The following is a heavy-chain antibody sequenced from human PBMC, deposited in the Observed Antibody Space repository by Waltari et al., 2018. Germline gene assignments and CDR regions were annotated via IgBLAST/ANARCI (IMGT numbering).Heavy chain of an antibody. D-gene: IGHD2-21*01. CDR1: GFTFSSYA. CDR2: ISYDGSNK. J-gene: IGHJ4*02. V-gene: IGHV3-30-3*01. Sequence: QVQLVESGGGVVQPGRSLRLSCAASGFTFSSYAMHWVRQAPGKGLEVVAVISYDGSNKYYAYSVKGRFTISRDNSKNTLYLQMNSLRAEDTAVYYCARGWGRSVVYFDYWGQGTLVTVSS. CDR3: ARGWGRSVVYFDY.